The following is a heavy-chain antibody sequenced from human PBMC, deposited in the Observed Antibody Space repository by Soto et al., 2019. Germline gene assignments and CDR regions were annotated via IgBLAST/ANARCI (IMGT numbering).Heavy chain of an antibody. CDR2: ISYDGRNE. CDR3: AKGRGYGGYFNGETDS. Sequence: GGSLRLSCAASGFTFSSYAMQWVRQAPGKGLEWVAIISYDGRNEDYADSVKGRFTISRDNSMSTLYLQMNSLRPEDTAVYYCAKGRGYGGYFNGETDSWGQGIMVTVSS. V-gene: IGHV3-30*04. D-gene: IGHD5-12*01. CDR1: GFTFSSYA. J-gene: IGHJ4*02.